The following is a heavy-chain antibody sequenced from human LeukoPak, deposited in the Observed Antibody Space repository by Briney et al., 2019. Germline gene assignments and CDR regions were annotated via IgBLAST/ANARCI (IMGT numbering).Heavy chain of an antibody. CDR1: GFTFDDYA. CDR3: AKDWSGYLYYFDY. D-gene: IGHD3-3*01. J-gene: IGHJ4*02. V-gene: IGHV3-9*01. Sequence: PGRSLRLSCAASGFTFDDYAMHWVRQAPGKGLEWVSGISWNSGSIGYADSVKGRFTISRDNAKNSLYLQMNSLRAGDTALYYCAKDWSGYLYYFDYWGQGTLVTVSS. CDR2: ISWNSGSI.